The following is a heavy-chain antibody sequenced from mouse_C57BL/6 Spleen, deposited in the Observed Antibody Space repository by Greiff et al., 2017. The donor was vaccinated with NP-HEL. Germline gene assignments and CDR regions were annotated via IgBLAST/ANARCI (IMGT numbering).Heavy chain of an antibody. CDR2: ISYDGSN. D-gene: IGHD3-3*01. Sequence: VQLQQSGPGLVKPSQSLSLTCSVTGYSITSGYYWNWIRQFPGNKLEWMGYISYDGSNNYNPSLKNRISITRDTSKNQFFLKLNSVTTEDTATYYCARDRGGTGDYWGQGTSVTVSS. V-gene: IGHV3-6*01. J-gene: IGHJ4*01. CDR3: ARDRGGTGDY. CDR1: GYSITSGYY.